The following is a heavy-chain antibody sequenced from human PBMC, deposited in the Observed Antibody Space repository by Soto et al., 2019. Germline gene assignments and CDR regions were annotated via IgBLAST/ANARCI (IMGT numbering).Heavy chain of an antibody. J-gene: IGHJ6*02. Sequence: SETLSLTCTVSGGSISSSSYYWGWIRQPPGKGLEWIGSIYYSGSTYYNPSLKSRVTISVDTSKSQFSLKLSSVTAADTAVYYCARQALNNSSGWYYYYYGMDVWGQGTTVTVSS. CDR3: ARQALNNSSGWYYYYYGMDV. V-gene: IGHV4-39*01. CDR1: GGSISSSSYY. D-gene: IGHD6-19*01. CDR2: IYYSGST.